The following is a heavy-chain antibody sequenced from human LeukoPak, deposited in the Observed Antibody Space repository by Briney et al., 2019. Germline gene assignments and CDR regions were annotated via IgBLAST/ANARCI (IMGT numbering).Heavy chain of an antibody. CDR2: IYISGST. CDR1: GGSIRSGSYY. D-gene: IGHD6-13*01. Sequence: SETLSPTCTVSGGSIRSGSYYWSWIRQSAGKGLEWIGRIYISGSTKYNPSLKSRVTISVDTSKNQFSLKLSSVTAADTAVYYCARIAAAGTLRLAFDIWGQGTMVTVSS. V-gene: IGHV4-61*02. CDR3: ARIAAAGTLRLAFDI. J-gene: IGHJ3*02.